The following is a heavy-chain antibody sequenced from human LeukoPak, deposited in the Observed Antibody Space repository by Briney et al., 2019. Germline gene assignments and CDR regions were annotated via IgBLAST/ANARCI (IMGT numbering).Heavy chain of an antibody. V-gene: IGHV3-30*01. D-gene: IGHD6-6*01. CDR3: ARDANIKGRSPLSY. CDR2: ISYDGSNK. Sequence: GRSLRLSCAASGFTFSSYAMHWVRQAPGKGLEWVAVISYDGSNKYYADSVKGRFTISRDKSKNPLYLQMNSLRAEDTAVYYCARDANIKGRSPLSYWGQGTLVTVSS. J-gene: IGHJ4*02. CDR1: GFTFSSYA.